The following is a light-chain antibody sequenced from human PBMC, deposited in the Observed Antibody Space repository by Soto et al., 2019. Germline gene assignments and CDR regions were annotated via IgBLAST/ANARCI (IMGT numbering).Light chain of an antibody. CDR2: AAS. V-gene: IGKV3-20*01. Sequence: EIVLTQSPGIPSLSPGERATLSCRASEFLSSSYLVWYQQKPGQAPRLLIYAASRRATGIPDRFSGSGSATEYTLTINTLEPEDFAVYYCQQQGTFGQGTKLEIK. CDR3: QQQGT. CDR1: EFLSSSY. J-gene: IGKJ2*01.